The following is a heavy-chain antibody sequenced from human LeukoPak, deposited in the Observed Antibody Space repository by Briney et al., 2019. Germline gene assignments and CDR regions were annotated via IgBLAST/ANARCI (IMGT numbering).Heavy chain of an antibody. CDR3: ARFETVAAKPFEN. J-gene: IGHJ4*02. V-gene: IGHV3-23*01. Sequence: GGSLRLSCAASGFTFSSYAMSWVRQAPGKGLEWVSAISGSGGSTYYADSVKGRFTISRDNAKNSLYLQMNSLRTEDTALYYCARFETVAAKPFENWGQGALVTVSS. CDR2: ISGSGGST. D-gene: IGHD6-19*01. CDR1: GFTFSSYA.